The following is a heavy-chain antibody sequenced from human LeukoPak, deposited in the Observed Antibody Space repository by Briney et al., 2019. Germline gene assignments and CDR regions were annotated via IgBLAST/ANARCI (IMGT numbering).Heavy chain of an antibody. CDR2: IYYSGST. J-gene: IGHJ5*02. CDR3: ARDRGIAAAVNNWFDP. CDR1: GGSISSSSYY. Sequence: PSETLSLTCTVSGGSISSSSYYWGWIRQPPGKGLEWIGSIYYSGSTYYNPSLKSRVTISVDTSKNQFSLKLSSVTAADTAVYYCARDRGIAAAVNNWFDPWGQGTLVTVSS. D-gene: IGHD6-13*01. V-gene: IGHV4-39*07.